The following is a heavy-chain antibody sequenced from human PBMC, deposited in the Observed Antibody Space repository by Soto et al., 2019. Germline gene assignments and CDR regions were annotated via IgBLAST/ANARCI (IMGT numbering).Heavy chain of an antibody. CDR1: GFSVSSNY. J-gene: IGHJ4*02. Sequence: EVQLVETGGGMIQPGGSLRLSCAVSGFSVSSNYMSWVRQPPGKGLEWVSLINSGGTTSYADSVKGRFIISRDSSKNTLFLQMNSLRVEDTAVYYFARRYIVGVTGDYWGQGTLVTVSS. CDR3: ARRYIVGVTGDY. CDR2: INSGGTT. D-gene: IGHD1-26*01. V-gene: IGHV3-53*02.